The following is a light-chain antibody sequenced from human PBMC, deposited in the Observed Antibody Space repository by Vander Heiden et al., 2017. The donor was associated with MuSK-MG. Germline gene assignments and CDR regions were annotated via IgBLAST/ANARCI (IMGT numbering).Light chain of an antibody. J-gene: IGKJ4*01. CDR2: AAS. CDR1: QGISNS. CDR3: PQYYSTPPLT. Sequence: DIQMTQSPSSLSASVGDRVTITCRASQGISNSLAWYQQKPGKAPKLLLYAASRLESGVPSRFSRSAYGTDYTLTISSLHPEDFATYSCPQYYSTPPLTFGGGTKVEIK. V-gene: IGKV1-NL1*01.